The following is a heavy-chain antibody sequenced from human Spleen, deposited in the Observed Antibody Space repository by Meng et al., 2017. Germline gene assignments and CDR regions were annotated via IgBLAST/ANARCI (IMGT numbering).Heavy chain of an antibody. CDR3: ARGRKMSYYDTSAYYFWFDP. V-gene: IGHV4-34*01. CDR2: INQSVIT. Sequence: ESLKISCAASGFSVSHNYMSWVRQPPGKRLEWIGDINQSVITNYNPSLKSRVTISVDMSKNQFSLNLISVTAADTAVYYCARGRKMSYYDTSAYYFWFDPWGQGTLVTVSS. J-gene: IGHJ5*02. CDR1: GFSVSHNY. D-gene: IGHD3-22*01.